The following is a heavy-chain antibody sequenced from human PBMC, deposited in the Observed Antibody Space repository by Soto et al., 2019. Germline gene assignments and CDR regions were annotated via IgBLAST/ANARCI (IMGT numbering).Heavy chain of an antibody. CDR2: ISGSGGST. Sequence: EVQLLESGGGLVQPGGSLRLSCAASGFTFSSYAMSWVRQAPGKGLEWVSAISGSGGSTYYADSVKARFTISRDNSKNTLYLQMNSLRAEDTAVYYCAKDKRGDSSRGWYMAFDYWGQGTLVTVSS. CDR3: AKDKRGDSSRGWYMAFDY. V-gene: IGHV3-23*01. D-gene: IGHD6-19*01. CDR1: GFTFSSYA. J-gene: IGHJ4*02.